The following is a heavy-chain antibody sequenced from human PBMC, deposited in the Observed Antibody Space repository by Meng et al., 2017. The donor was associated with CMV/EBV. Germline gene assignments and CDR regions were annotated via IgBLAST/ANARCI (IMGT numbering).Heavy chain of an antibody. CDR3: AREIRRWLQLYYYYYGLDV. Sequence: SVKVSCKASGGTFSSDAISWVRQAPGQGLEWMGGIIPIFGTENYAQKFQGRVTITTDESTSTAYMELSSLRSEDTAVYYCAREIRRWLQLYYYYYGLDVWGQGTTVTVSS. V-gene: IGHV1-69*05. J-gene: IGHJ6*02. D-gene: IGHD5-24*01. CDR2: IIPIFGTE. CDR1: GGTFSSDA.